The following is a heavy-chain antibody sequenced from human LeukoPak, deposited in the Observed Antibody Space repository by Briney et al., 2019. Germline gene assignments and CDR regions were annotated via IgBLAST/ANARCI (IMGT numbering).Heavy chain of an antibody. CDR2: INPSGGTT. Sequence: SVKVSCKTSGYTFTTYYIHWVRQAPGQGLEWMGIINPSGGTTTYAQKFQGSVSMTRDTSTSTVYMELNTLRSEDTAVYYCARGSNYYYDSSADYPRYWGQGTPVTVSS. V-gene: IGHV1-46*01. J-gene: IGHJ4*02. CDR3: ARGSNYYYDSSADYPRY. CDR1: GYTFTTYY. D-gene: IGHD3-22*01.